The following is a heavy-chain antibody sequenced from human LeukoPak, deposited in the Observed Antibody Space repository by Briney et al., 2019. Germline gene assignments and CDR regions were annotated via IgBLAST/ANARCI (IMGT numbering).Heavy chain of an antibody. V-gene: IGHV3-7*01. J-gene: IGHJ4*02. CDR2: IKQDGSEK. Sequence: SGGSLRLSCAASGFTFSGSWMGWVRQAPGKGLEWVANIKQDGSEKYYVDSVKGRFTISRDNAKNSLYLQMNSLRAEDTAVYYCARDDTLSGYSYGYGFDYWGQGTLVTVSS. D-gene: IGHD5-18*01. CDR1: GFTFSGSW. CDR3: ARDDTLSGYSYGYGFDY.